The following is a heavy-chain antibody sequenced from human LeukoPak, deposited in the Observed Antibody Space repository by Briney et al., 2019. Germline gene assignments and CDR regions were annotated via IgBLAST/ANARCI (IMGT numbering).Heavy chain of an antibody. D-gene: IGHD7-27*01. CDR3: VRDYTGGWNDY. Sequence: GESLRLSCAADGFTFRKHWMSWVRQAMGKGLECVAKIKEDGSEKHYVDSVKGRFTISRDNTKNSLYLQMNSLRAEDTAVYYCVRDYTGGWNDYWGQGTLVIVSS. V-gene: IGHV3-7*01. CDR2: IKEDGSEK. CDR1: GFTFRKHW. J-gene: IGHJ4*02.